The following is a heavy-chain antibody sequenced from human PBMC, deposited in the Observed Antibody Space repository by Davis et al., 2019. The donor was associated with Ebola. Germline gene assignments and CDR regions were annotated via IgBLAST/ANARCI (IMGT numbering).Heavy chain of an antibody. J-gene: IGHJ6*02. CDR2: IYFSGST. CDR3: ARVFGSWYGTDYYGMDV. D-gene: IGHD6-13*01. V-gene: IGHV4-59*08. Sequence: PSETLSLTCTVSGGSISSYYWSWIRQPPGKGLEWIGYIYFSGSTNYNPSLKSRVTISVDTSKNQFSLKLSFVTAADTAVYYCARVFGSWYGTDYYGMDVWGQGTTVTVSS. CDR1: GGSISSYY.